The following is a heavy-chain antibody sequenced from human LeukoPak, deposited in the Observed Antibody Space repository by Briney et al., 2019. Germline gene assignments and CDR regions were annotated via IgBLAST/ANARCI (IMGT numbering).Heavy chain of an antibody. J-gene: IGHJ3*02. D-gene: IGHD3-22*01. CDR3: ASLTTADAFDI. Sequence: PSETLSLTCAVYGGSFSGYYWSWIRQPPGKGLEWIGEINHSGSTNYNPSLKSRVTISVDTSKNQFPLKLSSVTAADTAVYYCASLTTADAFDIWGQGTMVTVSS. V-gene: IGHV4-34*01. CDR1: GGSFSGYY. CDR2: INHSGST.